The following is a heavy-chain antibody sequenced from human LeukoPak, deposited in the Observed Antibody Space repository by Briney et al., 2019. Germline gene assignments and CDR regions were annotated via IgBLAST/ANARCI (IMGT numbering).Heavy chain of an antibody. V-gene: IGHV3-21*01. D-gene: IGHD3-16*02. Sequence: PGGSLRLSCAASGFTFSTYSMNCVRQAPGKGLEWVSSISSSSSYIYYADSVKGRFTISRDNAKNSLYLQMNSLRAEDTAVYYCARGVGYDYVWGSYRYWRNYLDYMDVWGKGTTVTISS. CDR3: ARGVGYDYVWGSYRYWRNYLDYMDV. CDR2: ISSSSSYI. CDR1: GFTFSTYS. J-gene: IGHJ6*03.